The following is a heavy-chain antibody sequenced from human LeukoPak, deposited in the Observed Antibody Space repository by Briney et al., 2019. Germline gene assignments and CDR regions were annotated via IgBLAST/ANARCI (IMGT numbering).Heavy chain of an antibody. CDR1: GYTFTSYG. CDR2: ISAYNGNT. J-gene: IGHJ4*02. Sequence: ASVKVSCKASGYTFTSYGISWVRQAPGQGLEWMGWISAYNGNTNYAQKLRGRVTMTTDTSTSTAYMELRSLRSDDTAVYYCARGSGDYGEYYFDYWGQGTLVTVSS. V-gene: IGHV1-18*01. CDR3: ARGSGDYGEYYFDY. D-gene: IGHD4-17*01.